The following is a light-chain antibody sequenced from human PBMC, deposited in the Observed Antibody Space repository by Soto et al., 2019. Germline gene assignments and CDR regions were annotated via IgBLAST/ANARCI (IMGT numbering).Light chain of an antibody. V-gene: IGKV3-20*01. CDR3: QQYGSSALIT. CDR2: GAS. Sequence: EIVLTQSPGTLSLSPGERATLSCRASQSFSRNYLAWYQQKPGQAARLLVYGASSRVTGIPDRFSGSGSGTDFTLTISRLEPEDFAVYYCQQYGSSALITFGQGTRLEIK. J-gene: IGKJ5*01. CDR1: QSFSRNY.